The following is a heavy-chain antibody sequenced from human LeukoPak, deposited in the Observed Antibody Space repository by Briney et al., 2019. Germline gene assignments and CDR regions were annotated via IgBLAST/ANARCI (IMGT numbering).Heavy chain of an antibody. CDR2: INPDGSEE. J-gene: IGHJ4*02. D-gene: IGHD5-24*01. CDR1: GFAFSNSW. V-gene: IGHV3-7*01. CDR3: ARHVNYNRCDY. Sequence: GGSLRLSCATSGFAFSNSWMAWVRQAPGKGLEWVANINPDGSEEYYSDSMNGRFSISRDNAKNSVYLQMNSLGAEDTAVYYCARHVNYNRCDYWGQGTLVTVSS.